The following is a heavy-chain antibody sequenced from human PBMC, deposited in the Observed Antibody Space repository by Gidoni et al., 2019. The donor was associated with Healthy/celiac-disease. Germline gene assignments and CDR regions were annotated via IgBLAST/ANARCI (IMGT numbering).Heavy chain of an antibody. Sequence: EVQLVESGGGLVQPGRSLSLSCAASGFTFDDYAMHWVRQAPGKGLEWVSGISWNSGSIGYADSVKGRFTISRDNAKNSLYLQMNSLRAEDTALYYCAKDTDAVAGTVAYWGQGTLVTVSS. CDR3: AKDTDAVAGTVAY. CDR1: GFTFDDYA. CDR2: ISWNSGSI. V-gene: IGHV3-9*01. J-gene: IGHJ4*02. D-gene: IGHD6-19*01.